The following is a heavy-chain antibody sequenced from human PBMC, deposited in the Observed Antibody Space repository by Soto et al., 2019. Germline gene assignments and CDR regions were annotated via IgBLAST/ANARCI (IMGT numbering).Heavy chain of an antibody. V-gene: IGHV3-21*01. CDR3: ARDRTYYGSGSSSYGMDV. J-gene: IGHJ6*02. D-gene: IGHD3-10*01. CDR1: GFTFSSYS. Sequence: EVQLVESGGGLVKPGGSLRLSCAASGFTFSSYSMNWVRQAPGKGLEWVSSISSSSSYIYYADSVKGRFTISRDNAKNSLYLQMNSLRSEDTAVYYCARDRTYYGSGSSSYGMDVWGQGTTVTVSS. CDR2: ISSSSSYI.